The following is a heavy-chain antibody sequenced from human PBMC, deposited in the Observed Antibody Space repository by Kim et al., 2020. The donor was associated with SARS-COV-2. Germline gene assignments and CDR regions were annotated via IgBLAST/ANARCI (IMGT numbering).Heavy chain of an antibody. D-gene: IGHD1-1*01. J-gene: IGHJ4*02. CDR1: GYIFTSND. Sequence: ASVKVSCKASGYIFTSNDINRVRQAPGQGLEWMGWMNPDSGNTGYAQKFQGRITMTRNTSIITAYMELSSLRSEDTSVYFCARGANWYLYWGQGTLVTVSS. CDR3: ARGANWYLY. V-gene: IGHV1-8*01. CDR2: MNPDSGNT.